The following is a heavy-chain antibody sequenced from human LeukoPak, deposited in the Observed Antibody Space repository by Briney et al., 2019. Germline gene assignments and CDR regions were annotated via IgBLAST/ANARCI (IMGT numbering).Heavy chain of an antibody. CDR2: IYYTENT. CDR1: GGSISNYY. V-gene: IGHV4-59*01. Sequence: SETLSLTCTVSGGSISNYYWSWIRHPPGKGLEWIGYIYYTENTNYNPFLKSRVTISLDPSKNHFSLKLSSVTAADTAVYYCARGSWKFDPWGQGTLVTVSS. D-gene: IGHD1-1*01. CDR3: ARGSWKFDP. J-gene: IGHJ5*02.